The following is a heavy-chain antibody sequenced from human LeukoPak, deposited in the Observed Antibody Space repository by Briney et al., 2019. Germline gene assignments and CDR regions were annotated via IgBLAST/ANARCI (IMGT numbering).Heavy chain of an antibody. CDR3: ARDAGHQLSRRNYYAMDV. CDR1: GASINSSSYY. Sequence: SETLSLTCTVSGASINSSSYYWGWVRQPPGKGLEWIGSMDYRGSTYYHPSLKSRVTISVDTSKNQSSLKLSSVTAADTAVYYCARDAGHQLSRRNYYAMDVWGQGTTVTVSS. J-gene: IGHJ6*02. CDR2: MDYRGST. D-gene: IGHD1-1*01. V-gene: IGHV4-39*07.